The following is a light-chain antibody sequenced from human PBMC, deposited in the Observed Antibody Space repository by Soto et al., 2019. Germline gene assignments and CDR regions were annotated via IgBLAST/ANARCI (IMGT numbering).Light chain of an antibody. CDR1: QSISTW. CDR2: KAS. CDR3: QQYNSYPWT. V-gene: IGKV1-5*03. J-gene: IGKJ1*01. Sequence: DIQMTQSPSTLSASVGDRVTITCRASQSISTWLAWYQQKPGKAPKLLIYKASNLQSGVPSRFSGSGSGTEFTLTINSLQPDDFATYYCQQYNSYPWTFGQGTKVEIK.